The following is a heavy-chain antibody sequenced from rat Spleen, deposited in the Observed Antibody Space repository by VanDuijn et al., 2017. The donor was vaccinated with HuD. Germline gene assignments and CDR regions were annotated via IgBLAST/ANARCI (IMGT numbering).Heavy chain of an antibody. Sequence: EAQLVESGGGLVQPGRSLKLSCAASGFTFSDYYMAWVRQAPTKGLEWVASISFDGSATYYRDSVKGRFTISRDDTKSTLYLQMNSLRSEDTATYYCTTENYWFAYWGQGTLVTVSS. CDR2: ISFDGSAT. CDR3: TTENYWFAY. CDR1: GFTFSDYY. D-gene: IGHD1-10*01. V-gene: IGHV5-20*01. J-gene: IGHJ3*01.